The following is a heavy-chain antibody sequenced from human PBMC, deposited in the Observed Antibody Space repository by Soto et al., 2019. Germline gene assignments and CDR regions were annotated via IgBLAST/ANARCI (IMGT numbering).Heavy chain of an antibody. D-gene: IGHD6-13*01. J-gene: IGHJ6*04. V-gene: IGHV1-69*01. CDR3: ARGSYSRSSYGMDV. CDR2: IIPIFGTA. CDR1: GGTFSSYA. Sequence: QVQLVQSGAEVKKPGSSVKVSCKASGGTFSSYAISWVRQAPGQGLEWMGGIIPIFGTANYAQKFQGRVTITADESTSTAYMELGCLRSEDTAVYYCARGSYSRSSYGMDVWGEGSTVTVSS.